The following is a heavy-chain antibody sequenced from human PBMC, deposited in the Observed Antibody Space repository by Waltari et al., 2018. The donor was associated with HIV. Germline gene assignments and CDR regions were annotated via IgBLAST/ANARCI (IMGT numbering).Heavy chain of an antibody. D-gene: IGHD1-1*01. CDR2: IWFDSSNK. J-gene: IGHJ4*02. CDR3: ARLTREGYNGGFDY. V-gene: IGHV3-33*08. Sequence: VSLVESGGGVVRPGRPRRCSCAASGSDFSNFAMDWVRRAPGKGLEWVGVIWFDSSNKYYGDSVKGRFTISRDNSKKTVYLQMNSLRGEDTAVYYCARLTREGYNGGFDYWGQGTLVTVSS. CDR1: GSDFSNFA.